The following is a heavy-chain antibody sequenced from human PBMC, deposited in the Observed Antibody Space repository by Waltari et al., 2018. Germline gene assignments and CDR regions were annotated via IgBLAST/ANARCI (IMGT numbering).Heavy chain of an antibody. D-gene: IGHD3-3*01. Sequence: QVQLVQSGAEVKKPGSSVKVSCKASGGTFSSYAISWVRQAPGQGLGWMGRIIPSLCLANYAQKFQGRVTITADKSTSTAYMELSSLRSEDTAVYYCARDFRNYDFWSGPLTYYFDYWGQGTLVTVSS. CDR1: GGTFSSYA. V-gene: IGHV1-69*04. CDR2: IIPSLCLA. J-gene: IGHJ4*02. CDR3: ARDFRNYDFWSGPLTYYFDY.